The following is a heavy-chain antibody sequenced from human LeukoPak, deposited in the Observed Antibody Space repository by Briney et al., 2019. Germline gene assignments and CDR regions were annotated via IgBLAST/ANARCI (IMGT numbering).Heavy chain of an antibody. D-gene: IGHD2-2*01. V-gene: IGHV3-9*01. CDR3: AKDFSSTSQAYYYYYGMDV. J-gene: IGHJ6*02. Sequence: GGSLRLSCAASGFTFDDYAMHWVRQAPGKGLEWVSGISWNSGSIGYADSVKSRFTISRDNAKNSLYLQMNSLRAEDTALYYCAKDFSSTSQAYYYYYGMDVWGQGTMVTVSS. CDR2: ISWNSGSI. CDR1: GFTFDDYA.